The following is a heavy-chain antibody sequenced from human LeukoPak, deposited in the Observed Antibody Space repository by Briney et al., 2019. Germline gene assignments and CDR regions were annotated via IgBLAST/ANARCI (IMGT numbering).Heavy chain of an antibody. D-gene: IGHD3-10*01. CDR1: GGSISSGSYY. V-gene: IGHV4-61*02. Sequence: SETLPLTCTVSGGSISSGSYYWSWIRQPAGKGLEWIGRIYSSGITNYNPSLKSRVTISVDTSKNQFSLKLGSVTAADTAVYYCARTGSSGIDPWGQGTLVTVSS. CDR2: IYSSGIT. CDR3: ARTGSSGIDP. J-gene: IGHJ5*02.